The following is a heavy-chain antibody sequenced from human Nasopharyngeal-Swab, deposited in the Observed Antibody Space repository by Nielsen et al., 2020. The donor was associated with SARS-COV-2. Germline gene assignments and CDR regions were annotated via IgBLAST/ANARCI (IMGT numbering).Heavy chain of an antibody. CDR3: ARGCVLTGPSCYYYGMDV. D-gene: IGHD3-9*01. Sequence: GGSLRLSCADSGFTFSVYDMHWVRQAPGKGLEWVALISNGGSNKYYVDSVKGRFTISRDNSKNTMFLQMNSLRAEDTAVYYCARGCVLTGPSCYYYGMDVWGQGTTVTVSS. CDR1: GFTFSVYD. CDR2: ISNGGSNK. V-gene: IGHV3-30*03. J-gene: IGHJ6*02.